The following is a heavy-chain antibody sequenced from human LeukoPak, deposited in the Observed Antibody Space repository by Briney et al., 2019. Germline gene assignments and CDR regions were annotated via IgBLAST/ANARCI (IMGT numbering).Heavy chain of an antibody. V-gene: IGHV3-23*01. CDR3: AKDRFDILTGHGMDV. D-gene: IGHD3-9*01. J-gene: IGHJ6*02. CDR1: GITLSNYG. CDR2: ISERGGST. Sequence: GGSLRPSCVVSGITLSNYGMSWVRQAPGKGLEWVSGISERGGSTNYADSVKGRFIISRDTSKNTVYLQMNSLRVEDTAVYYCAKDRFDILTGHGMDVWGQGTTVTVSS.